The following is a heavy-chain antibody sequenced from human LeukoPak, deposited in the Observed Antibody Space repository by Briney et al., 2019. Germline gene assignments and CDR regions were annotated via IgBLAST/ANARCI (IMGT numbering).Heavy chain of an antibody. Sequence: PSQTLSLTCTVSGGSITSGAYYWSWIRQHPEKGLEWIGYIYYSGSTDYNPSLKSRVTMSVDTSKNQFSLKLSSVTAADTAVYYCARELDAFDIWGQGTMVTVSS. V-gene: IGHV4-31*03. CDR1: GGSITSGAYY. J-gene: IGHJ3*02. CDR3: ARELDAFDI. CDR2: IYYSGST.